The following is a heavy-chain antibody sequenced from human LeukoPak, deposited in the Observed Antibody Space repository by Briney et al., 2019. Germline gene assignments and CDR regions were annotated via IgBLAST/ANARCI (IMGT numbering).Heavy chain of an antibody. CDR3: ARGSPVMITFGGVIAEIVRPFDY. CDR2: INHSGST. V-gene: IGHV4-34*01. Sequence: SETLSLTCAVYGGSFSGYYWSWIRQPPGKGLEWIGEINHSGSTNYNPSLKSRVTISVDTSKNQFSLKLSSVTAADTAVYYCARGSPVMITFGGVIAEIVRPFDYWGQGTLVTVSS. J-gene: IGHJ4*02. D-gene: IGHD3-16*02. CDR1: GGSFSGYY.